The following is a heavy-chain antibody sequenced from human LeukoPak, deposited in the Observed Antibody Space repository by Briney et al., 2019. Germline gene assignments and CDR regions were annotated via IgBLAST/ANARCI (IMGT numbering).Heavy chain of an antibody. CDR2: INPNSGGT. J-gene: IGHJ4*02. Sequence: ASVKVSCKASGYTFTGYYMHWVRQAPGQGLEWMGWINPNSGGTNYAQKFQGRVTMTRDTSISTAYMELSRLRSDDTAVYYCARAAAVRWASPNDMGYWGQGTLVTVSS. V-gene: IGHV1-2*02. D-gene: IGHD6-13*01. CDR3: ARAAAVRWASPNDMGY. CDR1: GYTFTGYY.